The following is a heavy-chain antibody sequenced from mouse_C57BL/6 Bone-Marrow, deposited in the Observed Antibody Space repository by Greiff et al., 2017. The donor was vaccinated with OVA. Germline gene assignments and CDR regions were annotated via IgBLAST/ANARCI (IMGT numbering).Heavy chain of an antibody. V-gene: IGHV1-80*01. J-gene: IGHJ1*03. CDR3: ARGGYYGSSPWYFDV. D-gene: IGHD1-1*01. CDR2: IYPGDGDT. Sequence: QVQLQQSGAELVKPGASVKISCKASGYAFSSYWMNWVKQRPGKGLEWIGQIYPGDGDTNYNGKFKGKATLTADKSSSTAYMQLSSLTSEGSAVYFCARGGYYGSSPWYFDVWGTGTTVTVSS. CDR1: GYAFSSYW.